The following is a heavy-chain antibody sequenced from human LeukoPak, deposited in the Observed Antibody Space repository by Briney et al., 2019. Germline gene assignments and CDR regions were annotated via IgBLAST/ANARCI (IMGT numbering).Heavy chain of an antibody. CDR2: IYPGDSDT. J-gene: IGHJ4*02. CDR1: GYIFTNYF. Sequence: GESLKISCQTSGYIFTNYFIGWVRQMPGKGLECMGIIYPGDSDTRYSPSFQGQVTISADKSINTAYLQWNSLKASDTAMYYCARFVGACSGGSCYSDYWGQGTLVTVSS. CDR3: ARFVGACSGGSCYSDY. D-gene: IGHD2-15*01. V-gene: IGHV5-51*01.